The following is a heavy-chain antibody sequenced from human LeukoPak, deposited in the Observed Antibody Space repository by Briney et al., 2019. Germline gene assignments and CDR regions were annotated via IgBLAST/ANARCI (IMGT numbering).Heavy chain of an antibody. J-gene: IGHJ5*02. V-gene: IGHV3-7*01. Sequence: GGSLRLSCVASGFIFSNYWMSWVRQAPGKGLEWVGNIQPDGSEGYPVDSVKGRFTISRDNARNSLFLQMNSLRVEDTAVYYCASQSYARFDPWGQGTLVTVSS. CDR3: ASQSYARFDP. CDR2: IQPDGSEG. D-gene: IGHD3-16*01. CDR1: GFIFSNYW.